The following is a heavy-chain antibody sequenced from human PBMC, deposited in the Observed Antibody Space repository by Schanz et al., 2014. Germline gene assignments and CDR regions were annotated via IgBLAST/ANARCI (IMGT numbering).Heavy chain of an antibody. Sequence: QAQVVESGGGVVQPGRSLRLSCAASGFTFNFYGIHWVRQAPGKGLEWVTVISYDGSNKYYADSVKGRFTISRDNSKNTVYLQMNSLRSEDTALYYCAKLGQDTNGSFDIWGRGTRVTVSS. D-gene: IGHD2-8*01. CDR3: AKLGQDTNGSFDI. V-gene: IGHV3-30*18. CDR2: ISYDGSNK. CDR1: GFTFNFYG. J-gene: IGHJ3*02.